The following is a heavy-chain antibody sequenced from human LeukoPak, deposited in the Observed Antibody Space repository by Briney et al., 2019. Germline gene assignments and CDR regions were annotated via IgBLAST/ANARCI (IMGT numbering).Heavy chain of an antibody. J-gene: IGHJ4*02. CDR2: INHSGST. V-gene: IGHV4-34*01. Sequence: GSLRLSCAASGFTFSSYAMSWIRQPPGKGLEWIGEINHSGSTNYNPSLKSRVTISVDTSKNQFSLKLSSVTAADTAVYYCARGSYGGSYINWGQGTLVTVSS. D-gene: IGHD1-26*01. CDR3: ARGSYGGSYIN. CDR1: GFTFSSYA.